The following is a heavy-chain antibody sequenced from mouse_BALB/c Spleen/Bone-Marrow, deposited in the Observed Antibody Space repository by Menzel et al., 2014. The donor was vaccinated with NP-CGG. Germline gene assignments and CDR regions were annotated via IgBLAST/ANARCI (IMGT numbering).Heavy chain of an antibody. J-gene: IGHJ2*01. CDR3: AREATYYAYFDY. V-gene: IGHV1-4*02. CDR1: GYTFTSFT. Sequence: QVQLQQSAPELARPGASVKMSCKASGYTFTSFTIQWIKQRPGQGLEWIGYINPSRGYTDYNLKFKDKTTLTADKSSSTTYMQLTSLTSEDSAVYYCAREATYYAYFDYWGQGTTLAVSS. CDR2: INPSRGYT. D-gene: IGHD1-1*01.